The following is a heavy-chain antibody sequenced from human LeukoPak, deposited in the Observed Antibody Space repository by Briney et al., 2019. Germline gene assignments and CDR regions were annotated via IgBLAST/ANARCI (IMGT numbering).Heavy chain of an antibody. J-gene: IGHJ4*02. V-gene: IGHV4-39*07. Sequence: PSETLSLTCTVSGGSISSSNYYWGWIRQPPGKGLEWIGSIYYSGSTYYNPSLKSRVTISVDTSKNQFSLKLSSVTAADTAVYYCARVVKMGATLDYWGQGTLVTVSS. CDR2: IYYSGST. D-gene: IGHD1-26*01. CDR3: ARVVKMGATLDY. CDR1: GGSISSSNYY.